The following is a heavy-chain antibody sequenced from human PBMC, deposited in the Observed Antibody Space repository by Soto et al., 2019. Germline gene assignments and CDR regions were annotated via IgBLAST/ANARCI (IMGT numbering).Heavy chain of an antibody. CDR2: INPSGGST. CDR3: ARDESLDV. Sequence: ASVKVSCKASGYTFTSYAMYWGRQAPGQGLEGMGIINPSGGSTTYAQKFQDRVTMTRDTSTSTVYMEVNSLRSEDTAVYYCARDESLDVWGQGTTVTVSS. D-gene: IGHD3-10*01. CDR1: GYTFTSYA. V-gene: IGHV1-46*01. J-gene: IGHJ6*02.